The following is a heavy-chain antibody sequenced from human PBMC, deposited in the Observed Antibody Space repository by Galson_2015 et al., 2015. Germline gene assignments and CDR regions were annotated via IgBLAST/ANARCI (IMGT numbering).Heavy chain of an antibody. CDR3: ARAPIKSYGDYVGGPRSYYHYGMDV. CDR1: GGTFSSYA. V-gene: IGHV1-69*10. Sequence: SVKVSCKASGGTFSSYAISWVRQAPGQGLEWMGGIIPIFGIANYAQKFQGRVTITADKSTSTDYMELSSLRSEDTAVYYCARAPIKSYGDYVGGPRSYYHYGMDVWGQATTVTVSS. D-gene: IGHD4-17*01. J-gene: IGHJ6*02. CDR2: IIPIFGIA.